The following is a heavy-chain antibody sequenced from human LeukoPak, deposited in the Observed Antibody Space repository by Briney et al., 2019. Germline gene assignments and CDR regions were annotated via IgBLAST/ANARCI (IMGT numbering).Heavy chain of an antibody. CDR2: IYSSGST. CDR1: GGSISSGDYY. CDR3: ARDGTRGYSYAYAFDY. Sequence: KASQTLSLTCTVSGGSISSGDYYWSWIRQPPGKGLEWIGNIYSSGSTYYNPSLKSRVTISVDTSKNQFSLKLSSVTAADTAVYYCARDGTRGYSYAYAFDYWGQGTLVTVSS. J-gene: IGHJ4*02. V-gene: IGHV4-30-4*01. D-gene: IGHD5-18*01.